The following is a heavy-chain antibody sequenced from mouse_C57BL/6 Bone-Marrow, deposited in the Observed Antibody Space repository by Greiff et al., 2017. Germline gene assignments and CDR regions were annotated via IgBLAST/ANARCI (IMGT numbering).Heavy chain of an antibody. CDR2: IWWDDDK. Sequence: QVTLTESGPGILQPSQTLSLTCSFSGFSLSTFGLGVGWIRQPSGKGLEWLAHIWWDDDKYYNPALKSRLTISKDTSKNQVFLKLANVDTADTATYYCARIRGLDDYPWFAYWGQGTLVTVSA. CDR3: ARIRGLDDYPWFAY. CDR1: GFSLSTFGLG. J-gene: IGHJ3*01. V-gene: IGHV8-8*01. D-gene: IGHD2-4*01.